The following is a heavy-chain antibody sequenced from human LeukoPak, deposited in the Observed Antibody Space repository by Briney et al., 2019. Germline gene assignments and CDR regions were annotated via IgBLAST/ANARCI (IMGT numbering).Heavy chain of an antibody. V-gene: IGHV4-39*01. D-gene: IGHD2-15*01. Sequence: SETLSLTCTVSGGSISNNNYYWGWIRQPPGKGLEWIGSIYYSGSTYYNPSLKSRVTISVDTSKNQFSLKLSSVTAADTAVYYCARLSGIVVVSYYFDYWGQGTLVTVSS. CDR2: IYYSGST. J-gene: IGHJ4*02. CDR3: ARLSGIVVVSYYFDY. CDR1: GGSISNNNYY.